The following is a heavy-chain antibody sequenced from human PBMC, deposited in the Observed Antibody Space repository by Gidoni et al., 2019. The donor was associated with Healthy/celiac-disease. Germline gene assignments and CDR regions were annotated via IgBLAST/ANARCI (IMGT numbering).Heavy chain of an antibody. D-gene: IGHD5-12*01. CDR3: ARRSGGLRLNWFDP. V-gene: IGHV4-34*12. CDR1: GGSFSGYY. J-gene: IGHJ5*02. Sequence: QVQLQQWGAGLLKPSEPPSLPCAVYGGSFSGYYWSWPRQPPGKGLEWIGEIIHSGSTNYNPSLKSRVTISVDTAKNQFSLKLSSVTAADTAVYDCARRSGGLRLNWFDPWGQGTLVTVSS. CDR2: IIHSGST.